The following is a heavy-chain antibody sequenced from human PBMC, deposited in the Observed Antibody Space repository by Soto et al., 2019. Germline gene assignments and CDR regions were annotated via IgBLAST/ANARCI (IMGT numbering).Heavy chain of an antibody. D-gene: IGHD3-3*01. CDR2: IYYSGST. CDR3: ARTSLTIVGPNNDYYGMGV. J-gene: IGHJ6*02. CDR1: GGSISSYY. V-gene: IGHV4-59*08. Sequence: PSETLSLTCTVSGGSISSYYWSWIRQPPGKGLEWIGYIYYSGSTNYNPSLKSRVTISVDTSKNQFSLKLSSVTAADTAVYYCARTSLTIVGPNNDYYGMGVWGPGTTVTVAS.